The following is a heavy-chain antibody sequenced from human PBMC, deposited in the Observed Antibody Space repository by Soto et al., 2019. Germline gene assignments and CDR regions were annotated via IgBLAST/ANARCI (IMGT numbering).Heavy chain of an antibody. CDR1: GLTFRSYW. Sequence: EVQLVESGGGLVQPGESLRLSCAASGLTFRSYWMHWVRQAPGKGLVWVSRINTDGSVAMYVDSVKGRFTISRDNAKNTLYLHMNSLRADDTAVYYCVKDMQLWRLDSGGQGPLVTVSS. V-gene: IGHV3-74*03. J-gene: IGHJ4*02. CDR3: VKDMQLWRLDS. CDR2: INTDGSVA. D-gene: IGHD2-15*01.